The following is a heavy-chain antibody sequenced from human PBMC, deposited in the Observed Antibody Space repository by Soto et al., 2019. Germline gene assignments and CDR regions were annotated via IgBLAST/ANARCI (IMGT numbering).Heavy chain of an antibody. Sequence: PGGSLRLSCAASECTSSNNALSWVRQAPGKGLEWVSSISDNGGTTYYADSVKGRFTISRDNSKNTLYLQMNSLRAEDTAAYYCFKYPEQQIVYFYYLSQGASVPVS. CDR1: ECTSSNNA. CDR3: FKYPEQQIVYFYY. V-gene: IGHV3-23*01. J-gene: IGHJ4*01. D-gene: IGHD6-13*01. CDR2: ISDNGGTT.